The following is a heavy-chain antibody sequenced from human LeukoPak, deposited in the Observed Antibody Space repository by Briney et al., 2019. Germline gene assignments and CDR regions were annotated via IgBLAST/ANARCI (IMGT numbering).Heavy chain of an antibody. V-gene: IGHV4-39*01. D-gene: IGHD3-22*01. CDR3: ARGYYDSSGYFLLRNFDY. CDR2: IYYSGST. CDR1: GGSISSSSYY. J-gene: IGHJ4*02. Sequence: SETMSLTCTVSGGSISSSSYYWGWIRQPPGKGLEWIGSIYYSGSTYYNPSLKSRVTISVDTSKNQFSLKLSSVTAADTAVYYCARGYYDSSGYFLLRNFDYWGQGTLVTVSS.